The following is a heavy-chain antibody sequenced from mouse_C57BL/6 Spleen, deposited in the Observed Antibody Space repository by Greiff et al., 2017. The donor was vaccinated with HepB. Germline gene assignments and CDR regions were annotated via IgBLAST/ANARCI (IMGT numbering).Heavy chain of an antibody. CDR1: GYTFTSYW. J-gene: IGHJ4*01. D-gene: IGHD2-4*01. CDR3: ARRRTYYDYDGAMDY. V-gene: IGHV1-55*01. CDR2: IYPGSGST. Sequence: VQLQQPGAELVKPGASVKMSCKASGYTFTSYWITWVKQRPGQGLEWIGDIYPGSGSTNYNEKFKSKATLTVDTSSSTAYMQLSSLTSEDSAVYDCARRRTYYDYDGAMDYWGQGTSVTVSS.